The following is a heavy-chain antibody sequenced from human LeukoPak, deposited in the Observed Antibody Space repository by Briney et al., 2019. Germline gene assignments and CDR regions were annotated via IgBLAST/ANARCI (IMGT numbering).Heavy chain of an antibody. CDR1: GGSISSYY. V-gene: IGHV4-59*01. J-gene: IGHJ4*02. D-gene: IGHD3-22*01. Sequence: LETLSLTCTVPGGSISSYYWSWIRQPPGKGLEWIGYIYYSGSTNYNPSLKSRVTISVDTSKNQFSLKLSSVTAADTAVYYCARGRNYYDIVYFDYWGQGTLVTVSS. CDR3: ARGRNYYDIVYFDY. CDR2: IYYSGST.